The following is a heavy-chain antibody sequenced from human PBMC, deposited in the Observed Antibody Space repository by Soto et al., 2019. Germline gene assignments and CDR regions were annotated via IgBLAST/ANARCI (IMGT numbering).Heavy chain of an antibody. CDR1: GFTFSSYG. J-gene: IGHJ4*02. D-gene: IGHD6-13*01. CDR2: ISYDGSNK. Sequence: QVQLVESGGGVVQPGRSLRLSCAASGFTFSSYGMHWVRQAPGKGLEWVAVISYDGSNKYYADSVKGRFTISRDNSKNTLYLQMNSLRAEDTAVYYCAKDIRVSGAAAGTFDYWGQGTLVTVSS. CDR3: AKDIRVSGAAAGTFDY. V-gene: IGHV3-30*18.